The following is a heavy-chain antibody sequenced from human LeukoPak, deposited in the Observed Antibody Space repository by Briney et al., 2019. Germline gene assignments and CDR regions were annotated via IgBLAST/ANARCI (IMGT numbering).Heavy chain of an antibody. CDR2: IYSGGST. V-gene: IGHV3-53*01. Sequence: GGSLRLSCAASGFNVSSNYMSWVRQAPGKGLEWVSVIYSGGSTYYADSVKGRFTISRDNSKNTLYLQMNSLRAEDTAVYYCARDKWGAVAGLDYWGQGTLVTVSS. J-gene: IGHJ4*02. D-gene: IGHD6-19*01. CDR1: GFNVSSNY. CDR3: ARDKWGAVAGLDY.